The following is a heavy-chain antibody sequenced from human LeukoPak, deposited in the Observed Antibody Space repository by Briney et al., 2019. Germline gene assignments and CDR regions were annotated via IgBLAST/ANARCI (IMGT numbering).Heavy chain of an antibody. Sequence: GGSLRLSCAASGFTFSSYDMHWVRQATGKGLEWVSAIGTAGDTYYPGSVKGRFTISRENAKNSLYLQMNSLRAEDTVVYYCARGNAGGGTDYWGQGTLVTVSS. CDR3: ARGNAGGGTDY. J-gene: IGHJ4*02. V-gene: IGHV3-13*01. D-gene: IGHD1-1*01. CDR2: IGTAGDT. CDR1: GFTFSSYD.